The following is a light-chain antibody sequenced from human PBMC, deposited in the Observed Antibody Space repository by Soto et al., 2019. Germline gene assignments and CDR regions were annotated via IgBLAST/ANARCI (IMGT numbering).Light chain of an antibody. CDR3: CSYAGNSFV. V-gene: IGLV2-11*01. CDR2: DVS. CDR1: SSDVGYEY. Sequence: QSVLTQPRSVSGSPGQSVTISCTGSSSDVGYEYVSWYQQHPGKAPQVLIYDVSKRPSGVPDRFSGSMSDNTASLTISGLQAEDEADYFCCSYAGNSFVFGTGTKLTVL. J-gene: IGLJ1*01.